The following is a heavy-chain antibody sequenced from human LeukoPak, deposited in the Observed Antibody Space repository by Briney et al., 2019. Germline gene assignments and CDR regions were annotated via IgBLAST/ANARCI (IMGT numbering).Heavy chain of an antibody. CDR3: ARASGSPYGAYYLYY. J-gene: IGHJ4*02. Sequence: PSETLSLTCAVYGGSFSGYYWSWIRQPPGKGLEWIGEINHSGSTNYNPSLKSRVTISVDTSKNQFSLKLSSVTAADTAVYYCARASGSPYGAYYLYYWGQGTLVTVSS. CDR2: INHSGST. CDR1: GGSFSGYY. D-gene: IGHD4-17*01. V-gene: IGHV4-34*01.